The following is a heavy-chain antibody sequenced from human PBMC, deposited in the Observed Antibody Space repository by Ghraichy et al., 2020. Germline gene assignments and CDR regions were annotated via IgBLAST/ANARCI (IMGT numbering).Heavy chain of an antibody. CDR2: IYGSVTT. CDR3: ARPAHLSSGHARAFDI. D-gene: IGHD3-22*01. V-gene: IGHV4-59*01. Sequence: SETLSLTCTVCGGSMSSYYWSWIRQSPGKGLEWIGYIYGSVTTNYNPSLKSRVTMSVDTSKNQFSLKMSSVTAADTAVYYCARPAHLSSGHARAFDIWGQGTMVTVSS. CDR1: GGSMSSYY. J-gene: IGHJ3*02.